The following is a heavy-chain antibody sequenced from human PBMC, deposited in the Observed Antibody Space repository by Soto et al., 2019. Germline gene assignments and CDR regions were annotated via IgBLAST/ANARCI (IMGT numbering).Heavy chain of an antibody. J-gene: IGHJ4*02. Sequence: LRLSCAASDFDFSSYGIHWVRQAPGKGLEWVAASSYDGRETFYADSAKGRFTVSKEMSKNTAFLQMNALRHEDTDVYFCARDSGWPILNFDNWGQGTPVTVSS. D-gene: IGHD3-10*01. V-gene: IGHV3-30*03. CDR2: SSYDGRET. CDR1: DFDFSSYG. CDR3: ARDSGWPILNFDN.